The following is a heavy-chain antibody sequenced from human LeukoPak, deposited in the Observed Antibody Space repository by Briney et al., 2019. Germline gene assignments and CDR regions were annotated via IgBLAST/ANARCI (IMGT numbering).Heavy chain of an antibody. Sequence: PGGSLRLSCAASGFTFSSYAMSWVRQAPGKGLEWVSAISGSGCSTYYADSVKGRFTISRDNSKNTLYLQMNSLRAEDTAVYYCAKDSKSRCSGGSCYPDYWGQGTLVTVSS. CDR2: ISGSGCST. CDR3: AKDSKSRCSGGSCYPDY. CDR1: GFTFSSYA. V-gene: IGHV3-23*01. D-gene: IGHD2-15*01. J-gene: IGHJ4*02.